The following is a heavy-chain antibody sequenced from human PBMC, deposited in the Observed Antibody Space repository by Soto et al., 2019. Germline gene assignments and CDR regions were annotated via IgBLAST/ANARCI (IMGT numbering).Heavy chain of an antibody. CDR1: GGSISSGGYY. V-gene: IGHV4-31*03. CDR3: ARYSSNWFQTEGMDV. Sequence: PSETLSLTCTVSGGSISSGGYYGSWIRHHPGKGLEWIGYIYYSGSTYYNPSLKSRVTMSVDTSKKQFSLKLTSVTAADTAVYYCARYSSNWFQTEGMDVWGQGNTVT. CDR2: IYYSGST. D-gene: IGHD6-13*01. J-gene: IGHJ6*02.